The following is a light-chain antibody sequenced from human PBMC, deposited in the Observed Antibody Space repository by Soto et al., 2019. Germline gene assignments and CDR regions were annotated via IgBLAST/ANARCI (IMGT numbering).Light chain of an antibody. V-gene: IGLV2-14*01. Sequence: QSLLTQPASVSGSPGQSITISCTGTSSYVGGYNYVSWYQQHPGKAPKLMIYDVSNRPSGVSNRFSGSKSGNTASLTISGLQAEDEADYYCSSYTSSSTPLVFGTGTKVTVL. CDR3: SSYTSSSTPLV. CDR2: DVS. J-gene: IGLJ1*01. CDR1: SSYVGGYNY.